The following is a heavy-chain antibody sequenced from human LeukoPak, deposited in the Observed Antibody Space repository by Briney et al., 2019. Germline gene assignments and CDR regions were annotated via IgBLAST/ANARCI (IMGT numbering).Heavy chain of an antibody. V-gene: IGHV4-59*12. J-gene: IGHJ3*02. CDR3: ARVPPRGDAFDI. Sequence: SETLSLTCTVSGGFISSYYWSWIRQPPGKGLEWIGYISYSGSPKYNPSLKSRVTISVDRSKNQFSLKLSSVTAADTAVYYCARVPPRGDAFDIWGQGTMVTVSS. CDR2: ISYSGSP. D-gene: IGHD3-10*01. CDR1: GGFISSYY.